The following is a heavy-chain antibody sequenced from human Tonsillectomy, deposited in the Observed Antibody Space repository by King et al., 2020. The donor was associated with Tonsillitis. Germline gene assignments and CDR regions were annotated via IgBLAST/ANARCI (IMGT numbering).Heavy chain of an antibody. CDR1: GFTFSSYA. CDR3: ARGLTEQWLVLDK. J-gene: IGHJ4*02. CDR2: ISYDGSNK. Sequence: VQLVESGGGVVQPGRSLRLSCAASGFTFSSYAMHWVRQAPGKGLEWVAVISYDGSNKYYADSVKGRFTISRDNSKNTLYLQMNSLRAEDTAVYYCARGLTEQWLVLDKWGQGTLVTVSS. V-gene: IGHV3-30*04. D-gene: IGHD6-19*01.